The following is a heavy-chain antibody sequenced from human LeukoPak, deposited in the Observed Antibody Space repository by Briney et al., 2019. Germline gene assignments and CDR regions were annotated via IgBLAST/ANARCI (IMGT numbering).Heavy chain of an antibody. V-gene: IGHV3-74*01. D-gene: IGHD3-10*01. Sequence: HPGGSLRLSCAASGFIFSSYWMHWVRQAPGKGLVWVSRINSDGSSTSYADSVKGRFTISRDNSKNTLYLQMNSLRAEDTAVYYCAKLIGGLLWFGIDYWGQGTLVTVSS. CDR1: GFIFSSYW. CDR3: AKLIGGLLWFGIDY. CDR2: INSDGSST. J-gene: IGHJ4*02.